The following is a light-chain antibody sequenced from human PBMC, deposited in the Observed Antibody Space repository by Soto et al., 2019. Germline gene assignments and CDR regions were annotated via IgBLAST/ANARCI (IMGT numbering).Light chain of an antibody. V-gene: IGKV2-29*03. CDR1: QRLVHSDGKTY. CDR2: EVS. Sequence: ILITQTPLYLSIISGETEEISSNSIQRLVHSDGKTYFYWYVQKAGQAPQPLIYEVSNRFSGVPERFSGRGSRTDFTLEISRVEADDVGIYYCMQAIDIPCTFGQWTKVDIK. J-gene: IGKJ1*01. CDR3: MQAIDIPCT.